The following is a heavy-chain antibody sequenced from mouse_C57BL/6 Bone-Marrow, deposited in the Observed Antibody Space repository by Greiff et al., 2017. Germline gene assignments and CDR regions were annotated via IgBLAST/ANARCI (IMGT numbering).Heavy chain of an antibody. CDR1: GYTFTSYW. Sequence: QVQLQQPGAELVKPGASVKMSCKASGYTFTSYWITWVKQRPGQGLEWIGDIYPGSGSTNYNEKFKNKDTLTVDTSSSTAYMQRSSLTSEDSAVYYCAIFPYYWGQGTTLTVSS. CDR3: AIFPYY. J-gene: IGHJ2*01. CDR2: IYPGSGST. V-gene: IGHV1-55*01.